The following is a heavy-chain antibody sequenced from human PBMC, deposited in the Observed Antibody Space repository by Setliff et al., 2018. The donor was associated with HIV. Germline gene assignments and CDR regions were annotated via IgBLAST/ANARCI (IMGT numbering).Heavy chain of an antibody. Sequence: SETLSLTCTVSGASIRSQYWSWIRKPPGKGLEWIGYIPYSGSTNYNPSLESRVAMSVDTSKQQFSLEVSSVTAADTAVYYCARTRGYSYGTLAGFDYWGRGSLVTVSS. D-gene: IGHD5-18*01. CDR3: ARTRGYSYGTLAGFDY. CDR1: GASIRSQY. V-gene: IGHV4-59*11. CDR2: IPYSGST. J-gene: IGHJ4*01.